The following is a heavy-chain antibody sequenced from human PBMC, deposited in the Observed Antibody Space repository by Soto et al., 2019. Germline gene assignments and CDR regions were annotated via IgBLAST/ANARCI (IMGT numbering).Heavy chain of an antibody. CDR1: GFTFTSSA. CDR3: AAGTGGTYYDFWSGQPDYYYGMDV. J-gene: IGHJ6*02. Sequence: KVSCKASGFTFTSSAVQWVRQARGQRLEWIGWIVVGSGNTNYAQKFQERVTITRDMSTSTAYMELSSLRSEDTAVYYCAAGTGGTYYDFWSGQPDYYYGMDVWGQGTTVTVSS. D-gene: IGHD3-3*01. CDR2: IVVGSGNT. V-gene: IGHV1-58*01.